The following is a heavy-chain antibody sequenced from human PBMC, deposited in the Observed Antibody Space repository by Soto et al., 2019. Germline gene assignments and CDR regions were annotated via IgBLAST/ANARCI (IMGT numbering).Heavy chain of an antibody. D-gene: IGHD4-17*01. J-gene: IGHJ4*02. CDR3: ARSEATVLDY. V-gene: IGHV4-59*12. CDR2: IYYSGST. Sequence: SSETLSLTCTVSGGSISSYYGSWIRQPPGKGLEWIGYIYYSGSTNYNPSLKSRVTISVDTSKNHFSLKLSSVTAADTAVYYCARSEATVLDYWGQGTLVTVSS. CDR1: GGSISSYY.